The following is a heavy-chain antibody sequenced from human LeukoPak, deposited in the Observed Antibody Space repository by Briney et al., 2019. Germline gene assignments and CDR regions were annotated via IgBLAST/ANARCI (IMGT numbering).Heavy chain of an antibody. CDR2: ISYDGSNK. D-gene: IGHD2-2*01. CDR3: ARLVVVPAATPDAFDI. J-gene: IGHJ3*02. CDR1: GFTFSSYA. Sequence: PGRSLRLSCAASGFTFSSYAMHWVRQAPGKGLEWVAVISYDGSNKYYADSVKGRFTISRDDSKNTLYLQMNSLRAEDTAVYYCARLVVVPAATPDAFDIWGQGTMVTVSS. V-gene: IGHV3-30-3*01.